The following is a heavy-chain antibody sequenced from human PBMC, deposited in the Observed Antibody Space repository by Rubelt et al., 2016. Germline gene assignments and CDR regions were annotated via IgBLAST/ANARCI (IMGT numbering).Heavy chain of an antibody. V-gene: IGHV3-23*01. J-gene: IGHJ4*02. CDR2: FGDGGSDP. D-gene: IGHD2-2*03. Sequence: KGLEWVSTFGDGGSDPSYADSVRGRFTISRDNSKNTLYLQMNSLRAEDTAVYYCAKLMDIVVVPAAPGDYWGQGTLVTVSS. CDR3: AKLMDIVVVPAAPGDY.